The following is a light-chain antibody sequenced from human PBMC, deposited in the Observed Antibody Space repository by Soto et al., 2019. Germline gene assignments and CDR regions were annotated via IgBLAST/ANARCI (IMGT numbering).Light chain of an antibody. CDR2: EVS. V-gene: IGLV2-8*01. J-gene: IGLJ2*01. Sequence: QSVLTQPPSASGSPGQSVTISCTGTSSDVGGYNYVSWYQQHPGKAPKLMIYEVSKRPSGVPDRFSGSKSGNTASLTVSGLDAEEEADYYCSSYAGSNNGVFGGGTKLTVL. CDR1: SSDVGGYNY. CDR3: SSYAGSNNGV.